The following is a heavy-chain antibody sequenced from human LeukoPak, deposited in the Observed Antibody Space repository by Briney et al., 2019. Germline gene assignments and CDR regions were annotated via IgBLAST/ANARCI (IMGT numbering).Heavy chain of an antibody. D-gene: IGHD2-2*01. CDR2: INHSGST. CDR3: ARAYCSSASCGWFDP. CDR1: GGSFSGYY. V-gene: IGHV4-34*01. Sequence: SETLSLTCAVYGGSFSGYYWSWIRQPPGKGLEWIGEINHSGSTNYNPSLKSRVTISVDTSKNQFSLKLSSVTAADTAVYYCARAYCSSASCGWFDPWGQGTLVTVSS. J-gene: IGHJ5*02.